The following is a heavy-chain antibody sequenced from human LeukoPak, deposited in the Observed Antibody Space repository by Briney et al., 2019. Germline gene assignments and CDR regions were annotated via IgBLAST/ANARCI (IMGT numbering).Heavy chain of an antibody. J-gene: IGHJ4*02. CDR2: ISSSGSTM. CDR1: GFIFSDYY. V-gene: IGHV3-11*01. CDR3: ARDDYGSGSYYSDY. D-gene: IGHD3-10*01. Sequence: KTGGSLRLSCAASGFIFSDYYMSWIRQAPGKGLEWVSYISSSGSTMYYTDSVKGRFTISRDNAKDSLYLQMNSLRAEDTAVYYCARDDYGSGSYYSDYWGQGTLVTVSS.